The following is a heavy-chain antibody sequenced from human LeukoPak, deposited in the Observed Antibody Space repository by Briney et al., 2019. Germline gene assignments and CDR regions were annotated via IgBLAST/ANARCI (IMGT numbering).Heavy chain of an antibody. CDR1: GFTFRRYG. V-gene: IGHV3-30*02. CDR3: AKDGVPSRYFGRNYFDY. CDR2: IRYDGSNK. D-gene: IGHD2-8*01. J-gene: IGHJ4*02. Sequence: GGSLRLSCAASGFTFRRYGMHWVGQAPGKGLEWVAFIRYDGSNKYYADFVKGRFTISRDNSKNTLYLQMNSLRAEDTAVYYCAKDGVPSRYFGRNYFDYWGQGTLVTVSS.